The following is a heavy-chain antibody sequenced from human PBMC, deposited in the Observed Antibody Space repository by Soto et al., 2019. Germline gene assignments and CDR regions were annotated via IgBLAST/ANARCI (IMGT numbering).Heavy chain of an antibody. CDR3: ARSCSGGSCHRGGFDP. J-gene: IGHJ5*02. CDR2: IYYSGST. Sequence: SETLSLTCTVSGGSISSGDYYWSWIRQPPGKGLEWIGYIYYSGSTYYNPSLKSRVTISVDTSKNQFSLKLSSVTAADTAVYYCARSCSGGSCHRGGFDPWGQGTLVTVSS. D-gene: IGHD2-15*01. CDR1: GGSISSGDYY. V-gene: IGHV4-30-4*01.